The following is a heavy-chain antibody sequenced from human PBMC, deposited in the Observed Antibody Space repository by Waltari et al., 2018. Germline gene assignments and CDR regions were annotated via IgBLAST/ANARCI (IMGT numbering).Heavy chain of an antibody. Sequence: EVQLVESGGDLVKPGGSLRLSCAASGFTFSSYSMNWVRQAPGKGLEWVSSIRGSSSYIYYADSVKGRFTISRDNAKNSLYLQMNSLRAEDTAVYYCARDGSGSYYRYFDYWGQGTLVTVSS. V-gene: IGHV3-21*01. D-gene: IGHD3-10*01. CDR3: ARDGSGSYYRYFDY. CDR2: IRGSSSYI. J-gene: IGHJ4*02. CDR1: GFTFSSYS.